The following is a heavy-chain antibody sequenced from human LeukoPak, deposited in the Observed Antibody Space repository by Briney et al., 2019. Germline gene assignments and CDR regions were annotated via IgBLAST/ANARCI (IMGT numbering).Heavy chain of an antibody. Sequence: GGSLRLSCAASGFTVSSNYMSWVRQAPGEGLEWVAVISHDGSNKNYADSVKGRFTMSRDNSKNTVYLQMNSLRGEDTAVYYCAKGQWFGELLPFDYWSQGALVSVSS. CDR2: ISHDGSNK. CDR3: AKGQWFGELLPFDY. V-gene: IGHV3-30*18. D-gene: IGHD3-10*01. J-gene: IGHJ4*02. CDR1: GFTVSSNY.